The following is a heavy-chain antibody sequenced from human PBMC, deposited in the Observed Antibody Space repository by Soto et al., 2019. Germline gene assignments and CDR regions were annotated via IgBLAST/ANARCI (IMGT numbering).Heavy chain of an antibody. V-gene: IGHV1-69*13. CDR2: IIPIFGTA. Sequence: SVKVSCKASGGTFSSYAISWVRQAPGQGLEWMGGIIPIFGTANYAQKFQGRVTITADESTSTAYMELSSLRSEDTAAYYCARDRDSGYDSLDYWGQGTLVTVSS. CDR1: GGTFSSYA. CDR3: ARDRDSGYDSLDY. J-gene: IGHJ4*02. D-gene: IGHD5-12*01.